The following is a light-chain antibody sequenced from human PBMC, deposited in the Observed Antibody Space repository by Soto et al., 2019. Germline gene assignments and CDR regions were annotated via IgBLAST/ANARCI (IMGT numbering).Light chain of an antibody. CDR2: AVT. Sequence: QSALTQPPSVSGSPGESVTISCTGASSDVGGYKFVSWYQQYPGKAPRLLIYAVTKRPSTVPDRFSGAKSGNTAFLNISGLQTEDEADYYCCSYAASKIFDVFGSGTKVTVL. CDR3: CSYAASKIFDV. CDR1: SSDVGGYKF. J-gene: IGLJ1*01. V-gene: IGLV2-11*01.